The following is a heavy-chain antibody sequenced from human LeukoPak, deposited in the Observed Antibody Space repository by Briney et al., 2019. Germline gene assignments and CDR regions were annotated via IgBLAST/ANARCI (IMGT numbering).Heavy chain of an antibody. CDR3: ASIVGGGQQLVDY. D-gene: IGHD6-13*01. CDR2: IIPIFGTA. V-gene: IGHV1-69*13. J-gene: IGHJ4*02. Sequence: GASVKVSCKASGGTFSSYAISWVRQAPGQGLEWMGGIIPIFGTANYAQKFQGRVTITADESTSTAYMELSSLRSEDTAVYYCASIVGGGQQLVDYWGQGTLVTVSS. CDR1: GGTFSSYA.